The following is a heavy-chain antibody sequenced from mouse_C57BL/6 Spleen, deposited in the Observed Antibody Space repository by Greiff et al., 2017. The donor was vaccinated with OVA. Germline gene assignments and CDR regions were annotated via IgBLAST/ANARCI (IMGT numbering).Heavy chain of an antibody. D-gene: IGHD3-2*02. Sequence: VQLQQSGPELVKPGASVKIPCKASGYTFTDYNMDWVKQSHGKSLEWIGDINPNHGGTIYNQKFKGKATLTVDKSSSTAYMELRSLTSEDTAVYYCARWAQARGFDYWGQGTTLTVSS. J-gene: IGHJ2*01. CDR2: INPNHGGT. CDR3: ARWAQARGFDY. V-gene: IGHV1-18*01. CDR1: GYTFTDYN.